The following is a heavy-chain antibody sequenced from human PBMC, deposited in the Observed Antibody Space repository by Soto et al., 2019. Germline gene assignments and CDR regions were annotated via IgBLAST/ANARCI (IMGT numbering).Heavy chain of an antibody. CDR2: INPNSGNT. D-gene: IGHD1-7*01. CDR1: GYTFTGYY. Sequence: QVQLVQSGAEVKKPGASVKVSCKASGYTFTGYYMHWVRQAPGQGLEWMGWINPNSGNTNYAQKLQGRVTMTTDTSTSTAYMELRSLRSDDTAVYYCAREPGTTSYYYYGMDVWGQGTTVTVSS. CDR3: AREPGTTSYYYYGMDV. V-gene: IGHV1-2*02. J-gene: IGHJ6*02.